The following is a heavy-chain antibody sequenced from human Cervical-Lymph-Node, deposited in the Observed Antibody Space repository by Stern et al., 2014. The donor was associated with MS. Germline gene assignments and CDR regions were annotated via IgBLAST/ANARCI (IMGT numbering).Heavy chain of an antibody. Sequence: EVQLEESGGGLVKPGGSLRLSCAASGFTFSSYSMNWVRQAPGKGLEWVSSISSSSSYIYYADSVKGRFTISRDNAKNSLYLQMNSLRAEDTAVYYCARDQGNNYYYGMDVWGQGTTVTVSS. CDR2: ISSSSSYI. CDR1: GFTFSSYS. J-gene: IGHJ6*02. CDR3: ARDQGNNYYYGMDV. V-gene: IGHV3-21*01.